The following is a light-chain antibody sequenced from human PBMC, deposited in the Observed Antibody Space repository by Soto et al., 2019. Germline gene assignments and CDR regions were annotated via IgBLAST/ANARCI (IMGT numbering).Light chain of an antibody. CDR3: QTWGTGIQL. J-gene: IGLJ3*02. V-gene: IGLV4-69*01. Sequence: QPVLTQSPSASASLGASVKLTCTLSSGHSTYAIAWHQQQPEKGPRFLMKLNSDGIHIKGDGIPDRFSGSSSGAERYLTISSLQSEDEADYYCQTWGTGIQLFGGGTKLTVL. CDR1: SGHSTYA. CDR2: LNSDGIH.